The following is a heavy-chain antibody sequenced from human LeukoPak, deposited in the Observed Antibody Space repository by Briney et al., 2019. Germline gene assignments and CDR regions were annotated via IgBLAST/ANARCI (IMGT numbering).Heavy chain of an antibody. CDR2: IYYSGST. J-gene: IGHJ4*02. Sequence: SETLSLTCTVSGGSISSSCCYWGWIRQPPGKGLEWIASIYYSGSTYYNPSLKSRVTISVDTSKNQFSLKLSSVTAADTAVYYCARFPSTYYDSSGYYYGDYWGQGTLVTVSS. CDR3: ARFPSTYYDSSGYYYGDY. V-gene: IGHV4-39*07. CDR1: GGSISSSCCY. D-gene: IGHD3-22*01.